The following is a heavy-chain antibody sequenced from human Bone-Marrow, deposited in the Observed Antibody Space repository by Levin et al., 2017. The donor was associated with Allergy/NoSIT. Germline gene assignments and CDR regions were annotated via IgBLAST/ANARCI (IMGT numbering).Heavy chain of an antibody. Sequence: GESLKISCAASGFTFSSYSMNWVRQAPGKGLEWVSYISSSSSTIYYADSVKGRFTISRDNAKNSLYLQMNSLRAEDTAVYYCASDTKNYDILTGYRLRAYYWGQGTLVTVSS. CDR2: ISSSSSTI. V-gene: IGHV3-48*04. CDR3: ASDTKNYDILTGYRLRAYY. CDR1: GFTFSSYS. J-gene: IGHJ4*02. D-gene: IGHD3-9*01.